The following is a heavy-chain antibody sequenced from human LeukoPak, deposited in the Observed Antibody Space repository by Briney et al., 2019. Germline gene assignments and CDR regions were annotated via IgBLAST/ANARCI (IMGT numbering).Heavy chain of an antibody. V-gene: IGHV3-48*02. CDR3: ARAQYCGGDCYWSFDY. Sequence: GGSLRLSCAASGFTFSGYTMNWVRQAPGKGLEWLSCISGSSTTIYYADSVKGRFTISRDNAKNSLYLQMNSLRDEDTAVYYCARAQYCGGDCYWSFDYWGQGTLVTVSS. J-gene: IGHJ4*02. CDR2: ISGSSTTI. CDR1: GFTFSGYT. D-gene: IGHD2-21*02.